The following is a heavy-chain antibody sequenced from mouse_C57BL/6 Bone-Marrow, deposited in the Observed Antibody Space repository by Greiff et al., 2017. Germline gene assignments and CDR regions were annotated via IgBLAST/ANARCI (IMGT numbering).Heavy chain of an antibody. CDR3: TMMTRYFDV. D-gene: IGHD2-4*01. Sequence: VQLQQSGAELVRPGASVTLSCKASGYTFTDYEMHWVKQTPVHGLEWIGAIDPETGGTAYNQKFKGKAILTADKSSSTAYMEHRSLTSEDSAVYYFTMMTRYFDVWGTGTTVTVAS. CDR1: GYTFTDYE. J-gene: IGHJ1*03. V-gene: IGHV1-15*01. CDR2: IDPETGGT.